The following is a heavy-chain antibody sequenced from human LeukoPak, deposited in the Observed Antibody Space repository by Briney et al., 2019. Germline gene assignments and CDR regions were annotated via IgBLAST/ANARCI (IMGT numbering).Heavy chain of an antibody. CDR2: IYYSGRT. Sequence: SETHSLTCTVSGDSINSYYWNWIRQPPGKGLEWIGYIYYSGRTDYNPSLKSRVTISVDTSKHQFSMKLKSVTAADTAVCFCARGRWLPNAFDIWGQGTMVTVFS. J-gene: IGHJ3*02. D-gene: IGHD5-24*01. V-gene: IGHV4-59*01. CDR3: ARGRWLPNAFDI. CDR1: GDSINSYY.